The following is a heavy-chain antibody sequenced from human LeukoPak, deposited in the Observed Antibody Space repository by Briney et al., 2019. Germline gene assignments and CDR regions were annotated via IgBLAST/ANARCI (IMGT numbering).Heavy chain of an antibody. J-gene: IGHJ4*02. D-gene: IGHD2-15*01. V-gene: IGHV3-21*01. Sequence: GGSLRLSCAASGFTFSSYSMNWVRQAPGKGLEWVSSISSSSSYIYYADSVKGRFTISRDNAKNSLYLQMNSLRAEDTAVYYCARADYCSGGSCYPLHFVYWGQGTLVTVSS. CDR3: ARADYCSGGSCYPLHFVY. CDR1: GFTFSSYS. CDR2: ISSSSSYI.